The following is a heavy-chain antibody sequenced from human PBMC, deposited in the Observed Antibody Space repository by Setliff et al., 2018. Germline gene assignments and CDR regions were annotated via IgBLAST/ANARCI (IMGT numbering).Heavy chain of an antibody. V-gene: IGHV1-18*01. D-gene: IGHD2-2*01. Sequence: ASVKVSCKASGYTFSDYGITWVRQAPGQGLEWMGWISAYTGNAYYAHKLQDRVTMTTDTPTGTAYMELRSLTSDDTAVYYCSRLVRYCTTTSCQRLSGDEYWGQGTVVTVS. J-gene: IGHJ4*02. CDR1: GYTFSDYG. CDR3: SRLVRYCTTTSCQRLSGDEY. CDR2: ISAYTGNA.